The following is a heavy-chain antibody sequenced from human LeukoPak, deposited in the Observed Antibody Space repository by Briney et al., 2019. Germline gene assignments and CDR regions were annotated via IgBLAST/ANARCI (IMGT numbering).Heavy chain of an antibody. Sequence: SETLSLTCTVSGGSISSGSYYWSWIRQPAGKGLEWIGRIYTSGSTNYNPSLKSRVTISVDTSKNQFSLKLSSVTAADTAVYYCARDRGLRSQEQAFDIWGQGTMVTVSS. CDR2: IYTSGST. CDR1: GGSISSGSYY. CDR3: ARDRGLRSQEQAFDI. V-gene: IGHV4-61*02. D-gene: IGHD5-12*01. J-gene: IGHJ3*02.